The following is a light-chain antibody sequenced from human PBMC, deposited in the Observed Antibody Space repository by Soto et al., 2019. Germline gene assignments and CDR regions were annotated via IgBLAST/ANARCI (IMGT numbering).Light chain of an antibody. CDR2: AAT. V-gene: IGKV1-5*01. J-gene: IGKJ1*01. CDR3: QQSYSLPVWT. Sequence: DIQMTQSPSTLSASVGDRVTITCRASESIRTWLAWYQHKPGKAPKFLISAATNLADGVPSRFGGSGSGTDFTLSVSSLQPEDFATYYCQQSYSLPVWTFGQGTKVDIK. CDR1: ESIRTW.